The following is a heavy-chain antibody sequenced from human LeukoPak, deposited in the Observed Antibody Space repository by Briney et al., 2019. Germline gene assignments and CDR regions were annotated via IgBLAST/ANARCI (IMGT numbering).Heavy chain of an antibody. CDR1: GYTFTSYG. CDR3: ARDSQLKYSSSWYRWFDP. Sequence: EASVKVSCKASGYTFTSYGISWVRQAPGQGLEWMGWISAYNGNTNYAQKLQGRVTMTTDTSTSTAYMELRSLRSDDMAVYYCARDSQLKYSSSWYRWFDPWGQGTLVTVSS. J-gene: IGHJ5*02. D-gene: IGHD6-13*01. V-gene: IGHV1-18*03. CDR2: ISAYNGNT.